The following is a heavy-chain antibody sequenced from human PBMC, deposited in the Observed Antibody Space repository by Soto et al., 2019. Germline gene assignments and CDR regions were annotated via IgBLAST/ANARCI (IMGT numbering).Heavy chain of an antibody. CDR1: GFTFSSYA. Sequence: GGSLRLSCAASGFTFSSYAMHWVRQAPGKGLEWVAVISYDGSNKYYADSVKGRFTISRDNSKNTLYLQMNSLRAEDTAVYYCARDLIGYYDFWSGSRGYYYGMDVWGQGTTVTVSS. J-gene: IGHJ6*02. CDR2: ISYDGSNK. D-gene: IGHD3-3*01. CDR3: ARDLIGYYDFWSGSRGYYYGMDV. V-gene: IGHV3-30-3*01.